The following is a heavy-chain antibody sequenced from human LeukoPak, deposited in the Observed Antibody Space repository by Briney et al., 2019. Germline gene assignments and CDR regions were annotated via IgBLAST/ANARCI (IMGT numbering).Heavy chain of an antibody. CDR2: TSGSGGST. D-gene: IGHD2-15*01. V-gene: IGHV3-23*01. J-gene: IGHJ4*02. Sequence: GGSLRLSCAASGFTFSGYAMSWVRQAPGKGLEWVSGTSGSGGSTYYAGSVKGRFTISRDNSKNTLYLQMNSLRVEDTAVYYCAKNGGSQCYSHLDSWGQGTLVTVSS. CDR3: AKNGGSQCYSHLDS. CDR1: GFTFSGYA.